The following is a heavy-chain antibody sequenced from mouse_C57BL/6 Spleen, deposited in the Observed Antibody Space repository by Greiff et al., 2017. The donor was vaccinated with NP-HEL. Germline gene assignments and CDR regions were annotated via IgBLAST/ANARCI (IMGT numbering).Heavy chain of an antibody. CDR1: GYTFTSYW. D-gene: IGHD2-4*01. Sequence: QVQLQQPGAELVKPGASVKLSCKASGYTFTSYWMHWVKQRPGQGLEWIGMIHPNSGSTNYNEKFKSKATLTVDKSSSTAYMQLSSLTSEDSAVYYCARRVYYDYDGYYFDYWGQGTTLTVSS. CDR3: ARRVYYDYDGYYFDY. CDR2: IHPNSGST. J-gene: IGHJ2*01. V-gene: IGHV1-64*01.